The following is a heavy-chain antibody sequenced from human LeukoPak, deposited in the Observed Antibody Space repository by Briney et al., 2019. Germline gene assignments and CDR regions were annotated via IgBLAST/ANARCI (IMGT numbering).Heavy chain of an antibody. Sequence: GGSLRLSCAASGFTFSSYAMHWVRQAPGKGLEYVSAISSNGGSTYYANSVKGRFTISRDNSKNTLYLQMGSLRAEDMAVYYCARDLPMDVWGKGTTVTISS. V-gene: IGHV3-64*01. CDR2: ISSNGGST. CDR3: ARDLPMDV. CDR1: GFTFSSYA. J-gene: IGHJ6*04.